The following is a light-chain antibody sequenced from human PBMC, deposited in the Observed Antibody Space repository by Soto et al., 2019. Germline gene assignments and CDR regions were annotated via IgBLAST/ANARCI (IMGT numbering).Light chain of an antibody. J-gene: IGLJ1*01. Sequence: SVLTQPPSVSGSPGQSITISCTGNHNEIGTYDYVSWYQQHPGRAPRLLIHGVTTRPSGISGRFSASKSGLTASLTISGLQAEDEADYYCSSYSISDTPYVFGGGTKVTVL. V-gene: IGLV2-14*03. CDR3: SSYSISDTPYV. CDR1: HNEIGTYDY. CDR2: GVT.